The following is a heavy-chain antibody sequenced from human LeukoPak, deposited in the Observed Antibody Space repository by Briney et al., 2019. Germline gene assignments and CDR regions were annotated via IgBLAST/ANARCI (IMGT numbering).Heavy chain of an antibody. CDR1: GYTFISYY. V-gene: IGHV1-46*01. Sequence: ASVKVSCKASGYTFISYYMHWVRQAPGQGLEWMEIIDPSDGSTIYAQKFQGRVTMTTDTSTSTAYMELRGLRSDDTAVYYCARDGGPVYYDFWSGQAGFDPWGQGTLVTVSS. CDR2: IDPSDGST. D-gene: IGHD3-3*01. J-gene: IGHJ5*02. CDR3: ARDGGPVYYDFWSGQAGFDP.